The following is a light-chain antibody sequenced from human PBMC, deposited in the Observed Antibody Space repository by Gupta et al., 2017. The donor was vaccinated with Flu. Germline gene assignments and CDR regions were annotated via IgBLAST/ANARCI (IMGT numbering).Light chain of an antibody. CDR3: QQYNSYSVT. V-gene: IGKV1-5*03. CDR1: QSISSW. Sequence: DIQMTPSPSTLSASVGDRVTITCRASQSISSWLAWYQQKPGKAPKLLIYKASSLESGVPSRFSGSGSGTEFTLTISSLQPDDFATYYCQQYNSYSVTFGRGTKVEIK. CDR2: KAS. J-gene: IGKJ1*01.